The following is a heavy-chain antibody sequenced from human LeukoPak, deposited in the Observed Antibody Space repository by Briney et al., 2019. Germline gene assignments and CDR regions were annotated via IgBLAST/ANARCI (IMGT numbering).Heavy chain of an antibody. V-gene: IGHV4-59*08. CDR2: MHYSGST. CDR1: GGSISSYY. D-gene: IGHD3-22*01. J-gene: IGHJ4*02. CDR3: ARVIVTTTPWFDY. Sequence: SETLSPTCTVSGGSISSYYWSWIRQPPGKGLVWIGYMHYSGSTNYNPSLKSRVTISVDTSKNQFSLKLSSVTAADTAVYYCARVIVTTTPWFDYWGQGTLVTVSS.